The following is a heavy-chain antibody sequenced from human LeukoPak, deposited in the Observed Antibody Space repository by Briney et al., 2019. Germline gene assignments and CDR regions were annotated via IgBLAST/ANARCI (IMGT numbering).Heavy chain of an antibody. Sequence: SETLSLTCAVEGGSFRGYYWSWIRQPPGQTLEWIGESNHYGDTNYSPSLKSRVIMSVDTSKNQISLKVSSVTAADTAVYYCARVGYSFSINDWSRIGLGAYPTKYYYYMDVWGKGTTVTVSS. V-gene: IGHV4-34*01. CDR1: GGSFRGYY. D-gene: IGHD5-18*01. CDR3: ARVGYSFSINDWSRIGLGAYPTKYYYYMDV. CDR2: SNHYGDT. J-gene: IGHJ6*03.